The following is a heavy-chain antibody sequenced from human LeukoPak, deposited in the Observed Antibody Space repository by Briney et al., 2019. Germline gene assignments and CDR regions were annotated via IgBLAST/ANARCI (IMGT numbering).Heavy chain of an antibody. Sequence: GGSLRLSCAASGFAFTTYTMNWVRQAPGKGLEWVSYISSSSSSIYYADSVKGRFTISRDNAKNSLYLQMNSLRDEDTAVYYCAGPADYGDYVRWWGQGTLVTVSS. CDR2: ISSSSSSI. J-gene: IGHJ4*02. V-gene: IGHV3-48*02. D-gene: IGHD4-17*01. CDR1: GFAFTTYT. CDR3: AGPADYGDYVRW.